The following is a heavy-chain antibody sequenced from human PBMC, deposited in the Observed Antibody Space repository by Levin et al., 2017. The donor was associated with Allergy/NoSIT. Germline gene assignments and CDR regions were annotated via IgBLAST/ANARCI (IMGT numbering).Heavy chain of an antibody. Sequence: GGSLRLSCAASGFTFSSYWMSWVRQAPGKGLEWVANIKQDGSEKYYVDSVKGRFTISRDNAKNSLYLQMNSLRAEDTAVYYCARGTQEAILVATIYGGHPGSLEFDYWGQGTLVTVSS. V-gene: IGHV3-7*01. CDR3: ARGTQEAILVATIYGGHPGSLEFDY. CDR2: IKQDGSEK. J-gene: IGHJ4*02. D-gene: IGHD5-12*01. CDR1: GFTFSSYW.